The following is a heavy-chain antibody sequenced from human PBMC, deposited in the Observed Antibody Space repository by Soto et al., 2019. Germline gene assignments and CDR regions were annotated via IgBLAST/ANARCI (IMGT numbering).Heavy chain of an antibody. V-gene: IGHV1-8*01. CDR2: MNPGSGDT. Sequence: ASVKVSCKASGYTFTNNYVSWVRQATGQGLEWMGWMNPGSGDTGYAQKFQGRVTMTRDISIATAYMELSSLRSDDTAIYYCATMATFVSLNWFAPSGQGTLCTV. CDR1: GYTFTNNY. D-gene: IGHD2-8*01. J-gene: IGHJ5*02. CDR3: ATMATFVSLNWFAP.